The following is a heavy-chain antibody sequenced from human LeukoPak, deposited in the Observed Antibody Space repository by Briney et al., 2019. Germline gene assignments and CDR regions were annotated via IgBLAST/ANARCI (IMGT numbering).Heavy chain of an antibody. Sequence: PGGSLRLSCAASGFTFSSYSMNWVRQAPGKGLEWVSYISSSSSTIYYADSVKGRFTISRDNAKNSLYLQMNSLRAEDTAVYYCARIGGSYNYYYMDVWGKGTTVTVSS. CDR3: ARIGGSYNYYYMDV. CDR2: ISSSSSTI. V-gene: IGHV3-48*01. D-gene: IGHD3-16*01. J-gene: IGHJ6*03. CDR1: GFTFSSYS.